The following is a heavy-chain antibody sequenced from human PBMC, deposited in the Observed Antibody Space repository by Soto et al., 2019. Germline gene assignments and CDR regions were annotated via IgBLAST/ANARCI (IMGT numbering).Heavy chain of an antibody. CDR3: ARLIAAAGQDWFDP. J-gene: IGHJ5*02. CDR2: IYYSGST. V-gene: IGHV4-61*01. Sequence: SETLSLTCTVSGGSVSSGSYYWSWIRQPPGKGLEWIGYIYYSGSTNYNPSLKSRVTISVDTSKNQFSLKLSSVTAADTAVYYCARLIAAAGQDWFDPWGQGTLVTVSS. CDR1: GGSVSSGSYY. D-gene: IGHD6-13*01.